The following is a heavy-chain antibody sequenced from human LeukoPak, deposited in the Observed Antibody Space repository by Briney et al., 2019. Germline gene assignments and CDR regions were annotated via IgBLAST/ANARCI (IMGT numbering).Heavy chain of an antibody. CDR2: IYYSGST. CDR3: ARPVFGRGWYRD. Sequence: PSETLSLTCTVSGGSISSYYWSWIRQPPGKGLEWIGYIYYSGSTNYNPSLKSRVTISVDTSKNQFSLKLNSVTAADTAVYYCARPVFGRGWYRDWGQGTLVTVSS. CDR1: GGSISSYY. D-gene: IGHD6-19*01. J-gene: IGHJ4*02. V-gene: IGHV4-59*01.